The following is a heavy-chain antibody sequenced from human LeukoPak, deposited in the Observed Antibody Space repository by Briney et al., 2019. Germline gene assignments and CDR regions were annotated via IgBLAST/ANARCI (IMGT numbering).Heavy chain of an antibody. CDR1: GFRFDDYS. J-gene: IGHJ6*03. CDR2: INWNGGST. D-gene: IGHD5-18*01. Sequence: GTGGSLRLSCAASGFRFDDYSMTWVRQAPGKGLEGGSSINWNGGSTAYADSVKGRFTISRDNAKNSLYLQTNSLSPEDTALYFCARDGVANTAMDYYYYFYLDIWGKGTTVTVSS. CDR3: ARDGVANTAMDYYYYFYLDI. V-gene: IGHV3-20*04.